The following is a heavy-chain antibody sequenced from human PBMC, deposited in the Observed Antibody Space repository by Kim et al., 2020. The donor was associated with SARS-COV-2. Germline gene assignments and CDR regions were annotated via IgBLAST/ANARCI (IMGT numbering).Heavy chain of an antibody. CDR1: GGSFSGYY. CDR3: ARGDIVVGGGGYYGMDV. J-gene: IGHJ6*02. Sequence: SETLSLTCAVYGGSFSGYYWSWIRQPPGKGLEWIGEINHSGSTNYNPSLKSRVTISVDTSKNQFSLKLSSVTAADTAVYYCARGDIVVGGGGYYGMDVWGQGTTVTVSS. D-gene: IGHD2-15*01. CDR2: INHSGST. V-gene: IGHV4-34*01.